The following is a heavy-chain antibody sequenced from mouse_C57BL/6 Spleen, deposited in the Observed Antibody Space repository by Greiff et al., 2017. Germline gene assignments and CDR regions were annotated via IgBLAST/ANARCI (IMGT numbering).Heavy chain of an antibody. J-gene: IGHJ2*01. CDR3: ARSRATVDFDY. CDR2: IHPNSGST. CDR1: GYNITSYW. Sequence: QVQLQQPGAELVKPGASVKLSCTASGYNITSYWMHWVKQRPGQGLEWIGMIHPNSGSTNYNEKFKSKATLTVDKSSSTAYMQLSSLTSEDSAVXYCARSRATVDFDYWGKGTTLTVSS. D-gene: IGHD3-1*01. V-gene: IGHV1-64*01.